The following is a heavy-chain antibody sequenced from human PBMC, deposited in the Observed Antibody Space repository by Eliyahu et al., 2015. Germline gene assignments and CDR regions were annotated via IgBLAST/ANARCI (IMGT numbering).Heavy chain of an antibody. Sequence: EVQLLESGGGLVQPGGXLRLSCAASGFTXXRYAMXWVRQAPGKGLGCVSTITGSGGGTYYVDSVKGRFTISRDNSKNTLYLQLNSLRAEDTAIYYCAKDPNGDYVGAFDMWGQGTKVVVSS. J-gene: IGHJ3*02. D-gene: IGHD4-17*01. V-gene: IGHV3-23*01. CDR1: GFTXXRYA. CDR3: AKDPNGDYVGAFDM. CDR2: ITGSGGGT.